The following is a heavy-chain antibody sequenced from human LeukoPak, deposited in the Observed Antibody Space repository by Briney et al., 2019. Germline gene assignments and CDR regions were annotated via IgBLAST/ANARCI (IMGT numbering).Heavy chain of an antibody. J-gene: IGHJ5*02. CDR1: GYTFTGYY. CDR2: INPNSGGT. CDR3: ARDFGSGPQRSGFDP. Sequence: EASVKVSCKASGYTFTGYYMHWVRQAPGQGLEWMGRINPNSGGTNYAQKLQGRVTMTTDTSTSTAYMELRSLRSDDTAVYYCARDFGSGPQRSGFDPWGQGTLVTVSS. D-gene: IGHD3-3*01. V-gene: IGHV1-2*06.